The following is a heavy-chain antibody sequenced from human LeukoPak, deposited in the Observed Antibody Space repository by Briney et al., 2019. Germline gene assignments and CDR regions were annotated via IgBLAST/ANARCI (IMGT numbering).Heavy chain of an antibody. D-gene: IGHD1-26*01. J-gene: IGHJ4*02. Sequence: SETLSLTCAVYRGSFSGYYWSWIRQPPGKGLEWIGEINHSGSTNYNPSLKSRVTISVDTSKNQFSLKLNSVTAEDTAVYYCASLSIVGAGFDYWGQGTLVTVSS. V-gene: IGHV4-34*01. CDR3: ASLSIVGAGFDY. CDR2: INHSGST. CDR1: RGSFSGYY.